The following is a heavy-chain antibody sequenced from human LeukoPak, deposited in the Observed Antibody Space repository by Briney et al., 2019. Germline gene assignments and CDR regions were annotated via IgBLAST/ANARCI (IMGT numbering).Heavy chain of an antibody. CDR1: GGSISSYY. CDR3: ARDQYYYDSSGHYRFDY. D-gene: IGHD3-22*01. J-gene: IGHJ4*02. V-gene: IGHV4-4*07. CDR2: IYTSGST. Sequence: SETLSLTCTVSGGSISSYYWSWIRQPAGKGLEWIGRIYTSGSTNYNPSLKSRVTMSVDTSKNQFSLKLSSVTAADTAVYYCARDQYYYDSSGHYRFDYWGQGTLVTVSS.